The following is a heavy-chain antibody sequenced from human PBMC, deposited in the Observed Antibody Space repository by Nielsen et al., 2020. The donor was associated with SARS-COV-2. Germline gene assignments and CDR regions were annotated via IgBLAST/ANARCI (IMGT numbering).Heavy chain of an antibody. CDR2: MSDSGGFT. J-gene: IGHJ4*02. V-gene: IGHV3-23*01. D-gene: IGHD6-13*01. CDR1: GFTFSSYA. CDR3: AKGGSGSSFSRPCDY. Sequence: GESLKISCAAAGFTFSSYAMSWVRQAPGKGLEWVSDMSDSGGFTYYADPVKGRFTISRDNSRNTLYLQMNSLRAEDTAVYYCAKGGSGSSFSRPCDYWGQGTLVTVSS.